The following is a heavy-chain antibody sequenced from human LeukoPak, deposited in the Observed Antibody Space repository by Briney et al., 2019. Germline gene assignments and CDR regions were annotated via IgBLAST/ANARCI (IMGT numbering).Heavy chain of an antibody. CDR2: IYYSGST. Sequence: PSETLSLTCTVSGGSISSGDYYWSWIRQPPGKGLEWLGYIYYSGSTYYNPSLKSRVTISVDTSKNQFSLKLSSVTAADTAVYYCARAQQLVPHFDYWGQGTLVTVSS. CDR1: GGSISSGDYY. V-gene: IGHV4-30-4*01. J-gene: IGHJ4*02. D-gene: IGHD6-13*01. CDR3: ARAQQLVPHFDY.